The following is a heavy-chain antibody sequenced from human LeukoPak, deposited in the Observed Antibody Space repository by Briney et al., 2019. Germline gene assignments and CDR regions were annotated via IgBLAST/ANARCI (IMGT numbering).Heavy chain of an antibody. CDR1: GFTFSSYW. CDR2: INSDGSST. J-gene: IGHJ5*02. CDR3: ARDQQDYDFWSGTTNWFDP. Sequence: GGSLRLSCAASGFTFSSYWMHWVRQAPGKGLVWGSRINSDGSSTSYADSVKGRFTISRDNAKNTLYLQMNSLRAEDTAVYYCARDQQDYDFWSGTTNWFDPWGQGTLVTVSS. V-gene: IGHV3-74*01. D-gene: IGHD3-3*01.